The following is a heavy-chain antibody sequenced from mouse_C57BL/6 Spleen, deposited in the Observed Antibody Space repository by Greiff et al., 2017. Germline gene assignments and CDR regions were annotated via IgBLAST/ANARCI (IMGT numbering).Heavy chain of an antibody. CDR2: INPSSGYT. D-gene: IGHD2-4*01. J-gene: IGHJ3*01. V-gene: IGHV1-7*01. CDR3: ARASYDYDGFAY. Sequence: QVHVKQSGAELAKPGASVKLSCKASGYTFTSYWMHWVKQRPGQGLEWIGYINPSSGYTKYNQKFKDKATLTADKSSSTAYMQLSSLTYEDSAVYYCARASYDYDGFAYWGQGTLVTVSA. CDR1: GYTFTSYW.